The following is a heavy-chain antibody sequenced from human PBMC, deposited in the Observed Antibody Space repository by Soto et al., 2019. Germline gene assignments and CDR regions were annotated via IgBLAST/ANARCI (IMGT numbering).Heavy chain of an antibody. V-gene: IGHV1-2*04. D-gene: IGHD2-2*01. CDR1: GYTFTGYY. CDR2: INPNSGGT. J-gene: IGHJ5*02. Sequence: ASVKLSCKASGYTFTGYYMHWVRQSPGQGLEWMGWINPNSGGTNYAQKFQGWVTMTRDTSISTAYMELSRLRSDDTAVYYCARAPTAAAALTDPWGQGTLVTVSS. CDR3: ARAPTAAAALTDP.